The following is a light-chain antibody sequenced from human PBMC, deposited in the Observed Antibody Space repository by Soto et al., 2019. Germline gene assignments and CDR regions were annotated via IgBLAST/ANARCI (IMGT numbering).Light chain of an antibody. Sequence: QSALTQPRSVSGSPGQSVTISCAGTSSDVGGYSYVSWYQQHPGKAPKVMIYDVSKRPSGVPDRFSGSKSGNTASLTISGLQAEDEADYYCCSYAGSYTPLYVFGTGTKLTVL. CDR2: DVS. CDR1: SSDVGGYSY. CDR3: CSYAGSYTPLYV. J-gene: IGLJ1*01. V-gene: IGLV2-11*01.